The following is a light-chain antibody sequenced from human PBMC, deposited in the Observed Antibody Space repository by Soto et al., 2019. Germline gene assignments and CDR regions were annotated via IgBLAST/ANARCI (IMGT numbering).Light chain of an antibody. CDR2: RNN. J-gene: IGLJ3*02. Sequence: QSVLIQPPSASGTPGQRVTISCSGSSSNIGSNYVYWFQQLPGAAPKLLIYRNNQRPSGVPDRFSGSKSGTSASLTISGLRFEDEADYYCATWEDNLTARVFGGGTKLTVL. CDR3: ATWEDNLTARV. V-gene: IGLV1-47*01. CDR1: SSNIGSNY.